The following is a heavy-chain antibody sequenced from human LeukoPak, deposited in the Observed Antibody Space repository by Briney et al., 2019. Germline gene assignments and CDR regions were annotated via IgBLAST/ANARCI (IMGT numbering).Heavy chain of an antibody. Sequence: SETLSLTCTVSGGSISSSSYYWGWIRQPPGKGLEWIGSIYYSGSTYYNPSLKSRVTISVDTSKNQFSLKLSSVTAADTAVYYCARHTKGRGYSGYDYYYYGMDVWGQGTTVTASS. V-gene: IGHV4-39*01. J-gene: IGHJ6*02. D-gene: IGHD5-12*01. CDR3: ARHTKGRGYSGYDYYYYGMDV. CDR2: IYYSGST. CDR1: GGSISSSSYY.